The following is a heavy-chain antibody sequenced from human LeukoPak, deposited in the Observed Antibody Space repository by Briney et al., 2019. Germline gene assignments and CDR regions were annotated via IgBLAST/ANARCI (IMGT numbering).Heavy chain of an antibody. CDR2: IWDDGTNK. J-gene: IGHJ4*02. D-gene: IGHD2/OR15-2a*01. V-gene: IGHV3-33*01. CDR3: AREGPRGNSQFDY. CDR1: GFTFSNYG. Sequence: PGGSLRLSCAAYGFTFSNYGMHWVRQAPGKGLEWVALIWDDGTNKYYTDSVKGRLTISRDNSKNTLYLQMNSLRAEDTAVYYCAREGPRGNSQFDYWGQGTLVTVSS.